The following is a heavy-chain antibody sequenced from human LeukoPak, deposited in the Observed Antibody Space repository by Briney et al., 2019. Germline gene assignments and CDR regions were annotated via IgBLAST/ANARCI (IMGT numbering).Heavy chain of an antibody. CDR3: ARAPDTAMVNFDY. CDR2: IYYSGST. V-gene: IGHV4-59*01. J-gene: IGHJ4*02. Sequence: SETLSLTCTVSGGSISSYYWSWIRQPPGKGLEWIGYIYYSGSTNYNPSLKSRVTISVDTSKNQFSLKLSSVTAADTAVYYCARAPDTAMVNFDYWGQGTLVTVS. D-gene: IGHD5-18*01. CDR1: GGSISSYY.